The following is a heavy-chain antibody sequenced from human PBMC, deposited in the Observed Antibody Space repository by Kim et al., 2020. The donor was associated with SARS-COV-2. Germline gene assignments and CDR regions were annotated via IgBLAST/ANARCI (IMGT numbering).Heavy chain of an antibody. Sequence: IYYEDPVRGRFTLSRDNDKNSLFLQMNSLRAEDTAVYYCARGPNYSPFDYWGQGTLVTVSS. J-gene: IGHJ4*02. V-gene: IGHV3-48*03. D-gene: IGHD4-4*01. CDR2: I. CDR3: ARGPNYSPFDY.